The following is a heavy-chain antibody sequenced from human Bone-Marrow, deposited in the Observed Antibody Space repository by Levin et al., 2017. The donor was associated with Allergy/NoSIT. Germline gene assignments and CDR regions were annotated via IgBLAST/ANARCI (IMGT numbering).Heavy chain of an antibody. CDR1: GFTFSNYA. Sequence: PGGSLRLSCAASGFTFSNYAMSWVRQAPGKGLEWVSAISGSGDNTHYADSAKGRFIISRDNSKNALYLQMNSLRAEDTAVYYCAKDRVAVAGDFDYWGQGTLVTVSS. J-gene: IGHJ4*02. CDR2: ISGSGDNT. D-gene: IGHD6-19*01. CDR3: AKDRVAVAGDFDY. V-gene: IGHV3-23*01.